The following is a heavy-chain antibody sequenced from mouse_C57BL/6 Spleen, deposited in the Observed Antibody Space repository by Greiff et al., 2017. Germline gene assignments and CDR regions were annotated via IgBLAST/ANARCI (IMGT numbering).Heavy chain of an antibody. Sequence: EVKLMESGGGLVQPGESLKLSCASNEYEFPSHDMSWVRKTPEKRLELVAAINSDGGSTYYPDTMEGRFIISRDNTKKTLYLQMSSLRSEDTALYYGARGDDGYPFAYWGKGTLVTVSA. D-gene: IGHD2-3*01. CDR3: ARGDDGYPFAY. J-gene: IGHJ3*01. CDR2: INSDGGST. V-gene: IGHV5-2*01. CDR1: EYEFPSHD.